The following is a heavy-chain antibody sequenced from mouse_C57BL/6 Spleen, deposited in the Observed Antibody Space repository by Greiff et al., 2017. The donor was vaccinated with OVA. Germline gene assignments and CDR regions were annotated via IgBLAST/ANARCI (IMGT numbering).Heavy chain of an antibody. CDR3: ARAAY. Sequence: VQLQQSGPELVKPGASVKISCKASGYTFTDYYMNWVKQSHGQSLEWIGDINPNNGGTSYKQKFKGKATLTVDKSSSTAYMELSSRTSEDSAVYYWARAAYWGQGTLVTGSA. J-gene: IGHJ3*01. CDR1: GYTFTDYY. CDR2: INPNNGGT. V-gene: IGHV1-26*01.